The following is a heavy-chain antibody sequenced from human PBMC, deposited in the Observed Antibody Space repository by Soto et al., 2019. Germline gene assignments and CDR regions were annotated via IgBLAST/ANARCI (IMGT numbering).Heavy chain of an antibody. CDR1: GFTFSDYA. V-gene: IGHV3-30-3*01. CDR3: ARDVSGFEYFDF. J-gene: IGHJ4*02. Sequence: QVQLVESGGGVVQPGRSLRLSCAGSGFTFSDYAMHWVRQASGRGPEWLALISFNGINTYYADSVKGRFTISRDNSKNTLFLQMNTLRAEDTAVYYCARDVSGFEYFDFWGQGTLVTVSS. D-gene: IGHD3-9*01. CDR2: ISFNGINT.